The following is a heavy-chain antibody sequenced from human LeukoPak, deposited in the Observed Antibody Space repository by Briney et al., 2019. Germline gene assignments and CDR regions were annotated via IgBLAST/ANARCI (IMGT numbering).Heavy chain of an antibody. CDR3: ARDLGQYYDTSDNWFNP. CDR2: INSDGINT. Sequence: PGGSLRLSCAASGFTFSSYAMHWVRQAPGKGLVWVSRINSDGINTSYADSVKGRFTISRDNAKNTLNLQMNSLRAEDTAVYYCARDLGQYYDTSDNWFNPWGQGTLVTVSS. J-gene: IGHJ5*02. V-gene: IGHV3-74*01. D-gene: IGHD3-22*01. CDR1: GFTFSSYA.